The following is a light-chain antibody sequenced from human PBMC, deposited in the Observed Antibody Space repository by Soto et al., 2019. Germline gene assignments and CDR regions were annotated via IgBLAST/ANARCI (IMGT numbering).Light chain of an antibody. CDR1: SSNIGSNT. CDR2: SNN. J-gene: IGLJ3*02. Sequence: QSVLTQPPSASVTPGQRVTISCSGSSSNIGSNTANWYQQLPGTAPKLLIFSNNERPSGVPDRFSGSKSGTSASLAISGLQSEDEADDYCAAWDDSLNGWVFGGGTKLTVL. CDR3: AAWDDSLNGWV. V-gene: IGLV1-44*01.